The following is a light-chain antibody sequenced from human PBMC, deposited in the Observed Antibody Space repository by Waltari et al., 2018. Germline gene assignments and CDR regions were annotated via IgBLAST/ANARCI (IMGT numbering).Light chain of an antibody. CDR1: QCVGRAL. V-gene: IGKV3-20*01. CDR2: DAS. Sequence: SWRTSQCVGRALFGYQKKHGQAPRLLIEDASTSATGIPDRFSGGGSGTDFSLTISRLEPGDFAVYYCQMYVRLPATFGQGTKLEI. J-gene: IGKJ1*01. CDR3: QMYVRLPAT.